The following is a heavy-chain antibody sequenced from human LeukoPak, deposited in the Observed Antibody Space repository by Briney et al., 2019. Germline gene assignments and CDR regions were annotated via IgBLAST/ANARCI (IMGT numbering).Heavy chain of an antibody. CDR1: GDSFSSGNW. Sequence: SVTLSLTCAVSGDSFSSGNWWSWVRQHPGKGLEWIGEIYHSGSTNFNPSLKSRVTISVDKSENQFSLKLSSVTAADTAVYYCARGRGIFDYWGQGTLVTVSS. CDR3: ARGRGIFDY. J-gene: IGHJ4*02. D-gene: IGHD5-24*01. CDR2: IYHSGST. V-gene: IGHV4-4*02.